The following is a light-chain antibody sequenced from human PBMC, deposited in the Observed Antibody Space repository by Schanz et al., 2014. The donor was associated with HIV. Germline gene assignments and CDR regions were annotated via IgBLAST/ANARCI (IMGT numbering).Light chain of an antibody. Sequence: QSVLTQPPSVSGTPGQRVTISCSGSRSTLERTPVDWYQHLPGTAPRLLIRNNDVRPSGVPERFSASKSGNTASLTVSGLQAEDEADYYCSSYTSSSTVVFGGGTKLTVL. J-gene: IGLJ2*01. CDR2: NND. CDR1: RSTLERTP. V-gene: IGLV1-44*01. CDR3: SSYTSSSTVV.